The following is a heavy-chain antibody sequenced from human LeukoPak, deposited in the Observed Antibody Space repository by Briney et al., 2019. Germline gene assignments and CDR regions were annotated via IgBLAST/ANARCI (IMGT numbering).Heavy chain of an antibody. CDR2: IKQDGSEK. CDR1: GFTFSSYW. Sequence: GGSLRLSCAASGFTFSSYWMSWVRQAPGKGLEWVANIKQDGSEKYYVDSVKGRFTISRDNAKNTLYLQMNSLRAEDTAVYYCARDGAPVVVINYYFDYWGQGTLVTVSS. J-gene: IGHJ4*02. CDR3: ARDGAPVVVINYYFDY. V-gene: IGHV3-7*01. D-gene: IGHD3-22*01.